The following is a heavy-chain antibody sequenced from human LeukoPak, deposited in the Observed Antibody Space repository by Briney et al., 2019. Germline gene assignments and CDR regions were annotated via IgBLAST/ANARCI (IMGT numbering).Heavy chain of an antibody. CDR3: ARVKRVYCGGDCYHNAFDI. V-gene: IGHV4-59*01. CDR2: IYYSGCT. D-gene: IGHD2-21*01. CDR1: GDSTSSYY. Sequence: SETLSLTCTVSGDSTSSYYWSWLRQPPGKGLEWFGYIYYSGCTKYNPSLKSRVTISVDTSKNHFSLKLSSVAAADTAVYYCARVKRVYCGGDCYHNAFDIWGQGTMVTVSS. J-gene: IGHJ3*02.